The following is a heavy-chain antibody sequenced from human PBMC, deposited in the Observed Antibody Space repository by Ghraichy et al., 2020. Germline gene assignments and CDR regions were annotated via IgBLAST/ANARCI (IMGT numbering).Heavy chain of an antibody. CDR1: DGSIVGRY. Sequence: SETLSLTCTVSDGSIVGRYWSFIRQPVGKGLEWIGRIYNSGSTNYNPSLKSRVTMSVDPSKNQFSLKLTSVTAADTAVYYCARGRECSTTSCSFPSWGQGTPGAVPS. V-gene: IGHV4-4*07. CDR3: ARGRECSTTSCSFPS. J-gene: IGHJ5*02. CDR2: IYNSGST. D-gene: IGHD2-2*01.